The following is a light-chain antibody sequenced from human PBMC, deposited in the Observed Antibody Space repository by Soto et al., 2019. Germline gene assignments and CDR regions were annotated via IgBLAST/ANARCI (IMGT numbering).Light chain of an antibody. CDR1: QSVSSN. J-gene: IGKJ1*01. CDR3: QQSNNWPQT. V-gene: IGKV3-15*01. Sequence: EVVMTQSPATLSVSPGERATLSYRASQSVSSNLAWYQQKPGQAPRLLIYGASTRATGIPARFSGSRSGIEFTLTISSLQSEDFAVYYCQQSNNWPQTFGQGTKVEIK. CDR2: GAS.